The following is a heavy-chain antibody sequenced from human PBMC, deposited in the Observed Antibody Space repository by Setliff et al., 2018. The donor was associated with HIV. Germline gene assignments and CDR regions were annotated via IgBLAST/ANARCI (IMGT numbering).Heavy chain of an antibody. V-gene: IGHV4-38-2*02. CDR2: IYQTGSI. J-gene: IGHJ4*02. CDR3: VTSSSWSSRLNF. D-gene: IGHD2-2*01. Sequence: SETLSLTCSVSGYSITNGYYWGWFRQSPGKGLEWIATIYQTGSIYYNPSLQNRVTLLLDTSKNQFSLKLTSVTAADTAVYYCVTSSSWSSRLNFWGPGMLVTVSS. CDR1: GYSITNGYY.